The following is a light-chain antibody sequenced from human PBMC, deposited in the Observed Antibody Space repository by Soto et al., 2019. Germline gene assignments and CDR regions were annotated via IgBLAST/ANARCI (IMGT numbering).Light chain of an antibody. CDR2: DAS. CDR1: QSVSSSY. CDR3: QHYVRSPPSLT. Sequence: ETVLTQSPGTLSLSPGERATLSCRASQSVSSSYLAWYQQKPGQAPRLLIYDASSRATGIPDRFSGSGSGTVFTLTISRLEPEDFAVYYCQHYVRSPPSLTFVPGTKVEIK. V-gene: IGKV3-20*01. J-gene: IGKJ1*01.